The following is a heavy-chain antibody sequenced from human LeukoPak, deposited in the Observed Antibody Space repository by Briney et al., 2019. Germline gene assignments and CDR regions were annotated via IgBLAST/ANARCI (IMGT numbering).Heavy chain of an antibody. J-gene: IGHJ4*02. D-gene: IGHD3-22*01. Sequence: SETLSLTCTVSGGSVSSNSYYWSWIRQPPGKGLEWIGYIYYSGSTNYNPSLKSRVTISVDTSKNQFSLKLSSVTAADTAVYYCARAPYDSGDYYDYYFDYWGQGTLVTVSS. CDR2: IYYSGST. CDR3: ARAPYDSGDYYDYYFDY. V-gene: IGHV4-61*01. CDR1: GGSVSSNSYY.